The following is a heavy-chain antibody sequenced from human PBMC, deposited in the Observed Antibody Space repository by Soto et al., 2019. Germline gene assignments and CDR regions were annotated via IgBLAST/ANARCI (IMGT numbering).Heavy chain of an antibody. CDR3: AMVDVYVTPSPQDV. Sequence: QVQLVQSRAEVKNPGASVKVSCKASGYSFTSYGIAWARQAPGQGLEWMGWINTYNGNTNDAQNLQGRVTLTTDTSTSTAYMELTRLRSNDTAIYYCAMVDVYVTPSPQDVWGQGTTVSVSS. CDR1: GYSFTSYG. J-gene: IGHJ6*02. CDR2: INTYNGNT. V-gene: IGHV1-18*01. D-gene: IGHD3-16*01.